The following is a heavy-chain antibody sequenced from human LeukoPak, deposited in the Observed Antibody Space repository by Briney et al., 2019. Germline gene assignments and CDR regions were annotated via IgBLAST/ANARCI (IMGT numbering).Heavy chain of an antibody. CDR2: IYYSGST. V-gene: IGHV4-59*01. Sequence: PSETLSLTCTVSGGSISSYYWSWIRQPPGKGLEWIGYIYYSGSTNYNPSLKSRVTISVDTSKNQLSLKLSSVTAADTAVYYCARDISSSSFAFDIWGQGTMVTVSS. D-gene: IGHD6-6*01. CDR3: ARDISSSSFAFDI. CDR1: GGSISSYY. J-gene: IGHJ3*02.